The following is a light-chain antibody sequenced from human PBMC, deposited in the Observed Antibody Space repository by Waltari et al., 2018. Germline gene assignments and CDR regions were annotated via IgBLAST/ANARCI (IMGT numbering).Light chain of an antibody. Sequence: DIVMTQSPDSLALSLGERATINCKSSQSVFYNSNNTNYLAWYQQKPGQPPKLPIYWASKREPGVPDRFSGSASGANFTLTISSLQAEDVAIYYCQQYYTPPYTFGRGTKLEIK. CDR2: WAS. CDR1: QSVFYNSNNTNY. V-gene: IGKV4-1*01. CDR3: QQYYTPPYT. J-gene: IGKJ2*01.